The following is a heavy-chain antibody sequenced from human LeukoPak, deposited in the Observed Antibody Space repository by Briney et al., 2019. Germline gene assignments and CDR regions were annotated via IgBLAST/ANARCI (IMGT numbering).Heavy chain of an antibody. CDR2: ISGSAGST. V-gene: IGHV3-23*01. Sequence: GGSPRLSCAASGFTFSSYAMSWVRQAPGKGLEWVSAISGSGGLEWVSAISGSAGSTYYADSVKGRFTISRDSSKNTLYLQMNSLRAEDTAVYYCAKEMDYDPPGYFDYWGQGTLVTVSS. CDR3: AKEMDYDPPGYFDY. J-gene: IGHJ4*02. CDR1: GFTFSSYA. D-gene: IGHD3-16*01.